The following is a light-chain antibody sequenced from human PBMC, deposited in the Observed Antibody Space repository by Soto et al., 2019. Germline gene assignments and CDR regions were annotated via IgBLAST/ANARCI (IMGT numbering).Light chain of an antibody. J-gene: IGLJ2*01. Sequence: QSALTQPASVSGSPGQSITISCTGTSSDVGGYNYVSWYQQHPGKAPKLMIYDVSNRPSGVSNRFSGSKSGNTASLTISGLQAEDEVAYCCSSYTRSRTRVFGGGTKLTVL. V-gene: IGLV2-14*01. CDR2: DVS. CDR3: SSYTRSRTRV. CDR1: SSDVGGYNY.